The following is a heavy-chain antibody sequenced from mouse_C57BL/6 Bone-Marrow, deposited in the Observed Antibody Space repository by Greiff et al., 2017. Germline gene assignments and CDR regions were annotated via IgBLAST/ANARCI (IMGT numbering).Heavy chain of an antibody. V-gene: IGHV1-26*01. Sequence: VQLQQSGPELVKPGASVKISCKASGYTFTDYYMNWVKQSHGKSLEWIGDINPNNGGTSYNQKFKGKATLTVDKSSSTAYMELRSLTSEDSAVYYCARAQFTTVVATNFDYWGQGTTLTVSS. CDR2: INPNNGGT. D-gene: IGHD1-1*01. CDR1: GYTFTDYY. J-gene: IGHJ2*01. CDR3: ARAQFTTVVATNFDY.